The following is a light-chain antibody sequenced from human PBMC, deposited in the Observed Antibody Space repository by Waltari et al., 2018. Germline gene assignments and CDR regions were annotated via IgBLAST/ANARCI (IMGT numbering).Light chain of an antibody. Sequence: SALTQPASVSASPGQSITISCTGRSSDVGSYDLVAWYQQHPGKAPHLLLYEVDKRPSGVSYRFSGSKSGNAASLTISGLQAEDEAHYFCSSYTYRGPWVFGGGTLLTVL. CDR1: SSDVGSYDL. CDR3: SSYTYRGPWV. J-gene: IGLJ2*01. V-gene: IGLV2-23*02. CDR2: EVD.